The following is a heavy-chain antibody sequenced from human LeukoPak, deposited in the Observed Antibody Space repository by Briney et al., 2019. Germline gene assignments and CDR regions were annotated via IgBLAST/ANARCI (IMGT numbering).Heavy chain of an antibody. V-gene: IGHV3-21*01. CDR1: GFTFSTYS. Sequence: GGSLRLSCAASGFTFSTYSMNWVRQAPGKGLEWVASITSPVGHIYYADSLKGRITISRDNAKSSLYLQMNSLRAEDAAVYYCARDPYDSSWGLCYFDYWGQGNLVTVSS. D-gene: IGHD3-22*01. CDR3: ARDPYDSSWGLCYFDY. J-gene: IGHJ4*02. CDR2: ITSPVGHI.